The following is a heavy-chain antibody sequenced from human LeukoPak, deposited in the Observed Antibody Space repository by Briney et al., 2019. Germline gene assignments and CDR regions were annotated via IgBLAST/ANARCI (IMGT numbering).Heavy chain of an antibody. Sequence: GGSLRLSCAASGFTFDDYAMHWVRQAPGKGLEWVSGISWNSGSIGYADAVKGRFTISRDNAKNSLYLQMNSLRAEDTAVYYCAKDMGYCSGGSCYWGYYYYYGMDVWGQGTTVTVSS. D-gene: IGHD2-15*01. CDR2: ISWNSGSI. CDR1: GFTFDDYA. J-gene: IGHJ6*02. V-gene: IGHV3-9*01. CDR3: AKDMGYCSGGSCYWGYYYYYGMDV.